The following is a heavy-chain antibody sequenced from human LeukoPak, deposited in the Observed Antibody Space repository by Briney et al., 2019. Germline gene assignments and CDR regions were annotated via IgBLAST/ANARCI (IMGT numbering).Heavy chain of an antibody. D-gene: IGHD6-13*01. V-gene: IGHV3-30*04. Sequence: GGSLRLSCTASGFTFGDYAMSWVRQAPGKGLEWVAFIRSDGNYKYYADSVKGRFTISRDNAKNSLYLQMNSLRAEDTAVYYCARDHDSSSCPYFDYWGQGTLVTVSS. J-gene: IGHJ4*02. CDR1: GFTFGDYA. CDR3: ARDHDSSSCPYFDY. CDR2: IRSDGNYK.